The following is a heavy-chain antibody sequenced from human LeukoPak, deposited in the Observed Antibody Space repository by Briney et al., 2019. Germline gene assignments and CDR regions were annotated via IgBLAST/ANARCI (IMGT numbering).Heavy chain of an antibody. CDR1: GGSISSYY. Sequence: SETLSLTCTVSGGSISSYYWSWIRQPPGKGLEWIGYIYYSGSTNHNPSLKSRVTISVDTSKNQFSLKLSSVTAADTAVYYCARVVPLRSGYTARWFDPWGQGTLGTVSS. D-gene: IGHD5-12*01. J-gene: IGHJ5*02. CDR3: ARVVPLRSGYTARWFDP. CDR2: IYYSGST. V-gene: IGHV4-59*01.